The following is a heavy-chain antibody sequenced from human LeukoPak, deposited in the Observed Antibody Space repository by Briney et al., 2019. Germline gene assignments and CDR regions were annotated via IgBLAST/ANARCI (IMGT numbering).Heavy chain of an antibody. V-gene: IGHV1-18*04. CDR1: AYTFTIFG. Sequence: ASVTVSFTPSAYTFTIFGISWVRQPPGPGLEWMGWIGAYNGDTNYTQKFQGRVTMTTDTSTSTAYMDLRSLRSDDTAVYYCTRDHCSGDNCPSFDYWGQGTLVTVSS. D-gene: IGHD2-15*01. CDR2: IGAYNGDT. CDR3: TRDHCSGDNCPSFDY. J-gene: IGHJ4*02.